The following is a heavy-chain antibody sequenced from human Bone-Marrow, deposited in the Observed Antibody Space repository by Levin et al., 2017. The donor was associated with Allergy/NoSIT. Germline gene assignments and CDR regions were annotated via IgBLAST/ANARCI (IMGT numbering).Heavy chain of an antibody. CDR3: ARVSYGSGSYHSVLDY. D-gene: IGHD3-10*01. Sequence: GGSLRLSCVASGFSFSSHWMGWVRQAPGKGLEWVANIKQDGSVQFYVDSVKGRFIISRDNAKNSLYLQMDSLRAEDTAMYFCARVSYGSGSYHSVLDYWRQGTLVPVSS. CDR2: IKQDGSVQ. J-gene: IGHJ4*02. V-gene: IGHV3-7*01. CDR1: GFSFSSHW.